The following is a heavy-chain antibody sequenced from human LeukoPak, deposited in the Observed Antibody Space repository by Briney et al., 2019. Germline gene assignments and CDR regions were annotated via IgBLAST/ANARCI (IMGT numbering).Heavy chain of an antibody. CDR1: GFTFSSYA. CDR2: ISGSGGST. J-gene: IGHJ4*02. D-gene: IGHD3-10*01. V-gene: IGHV3-23*01. Sequence: PGGSLRLSCAASGFTFSSYAMSWVRQAPGKGLEWVSGISGSGGSTYYADSVKGRFTISRDNAKNTLYLQMNSLRAEDTAVYYCAKYGSGSYYKGPPYYFDYWGQGTLVTVSS. CDR3: AKYGSGSYYKGPPYYFDY.